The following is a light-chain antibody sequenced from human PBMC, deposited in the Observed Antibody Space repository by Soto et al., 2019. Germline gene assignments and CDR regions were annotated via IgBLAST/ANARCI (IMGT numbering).Light chain of an antibody. CDR2: ENN. CDR1: SGSIANNY. V-gene: IGLV6-57*04. J-gene: IGLJ2*01. Sequence: NFLLTQPHSVSESPGKTLSISCTRSSGSIANNYVQWYQQRPCSAPTTVIYENNQRLSGVPDRFSGSTDGSSNSASLTISGLQTEDEADYYCQSYDSDFVVFGGGTKLTVL. CDR3: QSYDSDFVV.